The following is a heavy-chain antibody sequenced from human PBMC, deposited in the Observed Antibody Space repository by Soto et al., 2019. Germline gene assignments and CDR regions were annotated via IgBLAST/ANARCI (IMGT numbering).Heavy chain of an antibody. CDR2: ISSSGSTI. CDR1: GFTFSGYY. CDR3: ARVLLASGNDY. J-gene: IGHJ4*02. D-gene: IGHD3-3*01. V-gene: IGHV3-11*01. Sequence: GGSLRLSCAASGFTFSGYYMSWIRQAPGKGLEWVSYISSSGSTIYYADSVRGRFTISRDNARNSLYLQMNSLRAEDTAVYYCARVLLASGNDYWGQGTLVTVS.